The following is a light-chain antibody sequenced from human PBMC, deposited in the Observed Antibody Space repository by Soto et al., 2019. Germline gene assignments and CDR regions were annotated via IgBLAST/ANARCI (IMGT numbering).Light chain of an antibody. CDR2: DAS. Sequence: EMVLTQSPATLSLSPGERATLSCRASQSVSSYLAWYQQKPGQAPRLLIYDASNRATGIPARFSGSGSGTDFTPTISSLEPEDFSVYYCQQHSNWPLTFGGGTKVEIK. J-gene: IGKJ4*01. CDR1: QSVSSY. CDR3: QQHSNWPLT. V-gene: IGKV3-11*01.